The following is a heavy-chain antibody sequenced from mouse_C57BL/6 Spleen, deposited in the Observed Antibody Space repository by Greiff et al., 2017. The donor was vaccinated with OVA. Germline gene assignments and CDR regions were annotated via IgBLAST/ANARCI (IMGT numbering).Heavy chain of an antibody. Sequence: QVQLQQPGAELVKPGASVKLSCKASGYTFTSYWMHWVKQRPGQGLEWIGMIHPNSGSTNYNEKFKSKVTLTVDNAYSTVYMQLSRLTSEDSAVYDCAREDQATIYCAMDYWGQGTSVTVSS. CDR2: IHPNSGST. V-gene: IGHV1-64*01. D-gene: IGHD3-2*02. CDR3: AREDQATIYCAMDY. J-gene: IGHJ4*01. CDR1: GYTFTSYW.